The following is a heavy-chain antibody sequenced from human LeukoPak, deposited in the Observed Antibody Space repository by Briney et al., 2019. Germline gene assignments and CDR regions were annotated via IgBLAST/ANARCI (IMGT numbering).Heavy chain of an antibody. D-gene: IGHD6-19*01. CDR1: GFTFSSYA. CDR3: AAFESSGWPAAIDY. J-gene: IGHJ4*02. V-gene: IGHV4-59*01. CDR2: IYYSGST. Sequence: GSLTLSCPASGFTFSSYAMSWIRQPPGKGLEWIGYIYYSGSTNYNPSLKSRVTISVDTSKNQFSLNLSSVTAADTAGYCCAAFESSGWPAAIDYWGQGNLVPVYS.